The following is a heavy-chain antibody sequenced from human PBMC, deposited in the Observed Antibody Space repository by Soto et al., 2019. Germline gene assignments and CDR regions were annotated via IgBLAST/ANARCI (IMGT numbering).Heavy chain of an antibody. Sequence: QVQLQESGPGLVKPSQTLSLTCTVSGGSITSGDYYWTWISQPPGKGLEWIGSSYSSGSTRYKPSIERLVTLSGDTSKTQFSLKLSSVPAAATALYYCAREPHEVPAGGYGMDVWGPGNTVTVSS. CDR1: GGSITSGDYY. D-gene: IGHD2-2*01. V-gene: IGHV4-30-4*01. CDR3: AREPHEVPAGGYGMDV. J-gene: IGHJ6*02. CDR2: SYSSGST.